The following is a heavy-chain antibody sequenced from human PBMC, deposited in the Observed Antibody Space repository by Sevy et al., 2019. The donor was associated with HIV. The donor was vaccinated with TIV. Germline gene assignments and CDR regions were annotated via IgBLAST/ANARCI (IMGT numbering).Heavy chain of an antibody. Sequence: ASVKVSCSTSGYTFSVHYIYWVRQAAGQGLEWMGWINPNTGDTNFSPKFQGRVTMTRDSSINTAYMELNRLTSADTAVYFCARLRYSDPSGQYYGGGADYFDYWGQGTLVTVSS. V-gene: IGHV1-2*02. CDR2: INPNTGDT. J-gene: IGHJ4*02. CDR1: GYTFSVHY. CDR3: ARLRYSDPSGQYYGGGADYFDY. D-gene: IGHD3-22*01.